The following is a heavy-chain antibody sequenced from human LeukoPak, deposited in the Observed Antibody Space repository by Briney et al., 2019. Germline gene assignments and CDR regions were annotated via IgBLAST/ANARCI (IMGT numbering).Heavy chain of an antibody. Sequence: GGSLRLSCAASGFTFSSYAMHWVRQAPGKGLEWVAVISYDGSNKYYADSVKGRFTISRDNAKNSLYLQMESLRVEDTAVYYCARDLHYYGSGPWGQGTLVTVSS. CDR2: ISYDGSNK. CDR1: GFTFSSYA. J-gene: IGHJ5*02. V-gene: IGHV3-30-3*01. D-gene: IGHD3-10*01. CDR3: ARDLHYYGSGP.